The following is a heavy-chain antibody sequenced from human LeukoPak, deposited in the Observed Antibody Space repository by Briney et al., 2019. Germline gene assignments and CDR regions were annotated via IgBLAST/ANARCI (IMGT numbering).Heavy chain of an antibody. J-gene: IGHJ5*02. D-gene: IGHD6-6*01. CDR2: IDPAGTDT. CDR3: ARTGSGASATNL. V-gene: IGHV3-7*01. CDR1: GFSFNSYW. Sequence: GGSLRLSCAASGFSFNSYWMTWVRQPPGRGLEWVANIDPAGTDTYYMDPVKGRFTISRDNAKNSLYLQMNSLRTEDTAVYYCARTGSGASATNLWGQGTLVTVSS.